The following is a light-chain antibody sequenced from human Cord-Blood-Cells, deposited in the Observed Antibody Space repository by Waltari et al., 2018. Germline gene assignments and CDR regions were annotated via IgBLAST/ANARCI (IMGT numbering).Light chain of an antibody. CDR1: QSVSSSY. V-gene: IGKV3-20*01. Sequence: EIVLTQSPGTLSLSPGERATLSCRASQSVSSSYLAWYQQKPSQAPRXXXXXXXXXXXXXXXRFSGSGSGTDFTLTISRLEPEDFAVYYCQQYGSSPYTFGQGTKLEIK. CDR2: XXX. CDR3: QQYGSSPYT. J-gene: IGKJ2*01.